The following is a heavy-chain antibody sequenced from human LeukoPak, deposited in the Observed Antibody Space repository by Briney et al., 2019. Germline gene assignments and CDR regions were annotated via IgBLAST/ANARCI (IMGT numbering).Heavy chain of an antibody. J-gene: IGHJ4*02. CDR3: ARDGRAGSLFAY. D-gene: IGHD6-19*01. Sequence: SQTLSLTCTVSGGSISSGSYYWSWIRQPAGKGLEWIGRIYTSGSTNYNPSLKSRVTISVDMSKNQFSLKLSSVTAADTAIYYCARDGRAGSLFAYWGQGTLVTVSS. CDR1: GGSISSGSYY. V-gene: IGHV4-61*02. CDR2: IYTSGST.